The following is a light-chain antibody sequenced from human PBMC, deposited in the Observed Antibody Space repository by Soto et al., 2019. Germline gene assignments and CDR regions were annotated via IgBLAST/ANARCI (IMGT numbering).Light chain of an antibody. V-gene: IGKV3-15*01. CDR1: QSVSSN. J-gene: IGKJ1*01. CDR3: QQYNNWPPWT. CDR2: GAS. Sequence: EIVMTQSPATLSLSPGERATLSCRAGQSVSSNLAWYQQTPGQAPRLLIYGASTRATGIPARFSGSGSGTEFTLTISSLQSEDFAVYYCQQYNNWPPWTFGQGTKVDIK.